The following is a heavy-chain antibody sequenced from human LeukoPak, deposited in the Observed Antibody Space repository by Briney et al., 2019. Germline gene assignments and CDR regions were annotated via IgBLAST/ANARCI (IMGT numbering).Heavy chain of an antibody. D-gene: IGHD2-2*01. CDR1: GGSISSYY. CDR3: ARRGVVPAASFDY. Sequence: PSETLSLTCTVSGGSISSYYWSWIRQPPGKGLEWIGYIYYSGSTNYNPSLKSRVTISVDTSKNQFSLKLSSMTAADTAVYYCARRGVVPAASFDYWGQGTLVTVSS. CDR2: IYYSGST. J-gene: IGHJ4*02. V-gene: IGHV4-59*12.